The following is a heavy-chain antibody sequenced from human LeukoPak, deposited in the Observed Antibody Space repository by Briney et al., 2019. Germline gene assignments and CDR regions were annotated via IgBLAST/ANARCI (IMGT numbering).Heavy chain of an antibody. CDR3: AKNPRGDSYGYIHTKGPPHFDY. CDR2: ISGSGGST. D-gene: IGHD5-18*01. J-gene: IGHJ4*02. CDR1: GFTFSSYA. Sequence: GGSLRLSCAASGFTFSSYAMSWVRQAPGKGLEWVSAISGSGGSTYYADSVKGRFTISRDNSKNTLYLQMNSLRAEDTAVYYCAKNPRGDSYGYIHTKGPPHFDYWGQGTLVTVSS. V-gene: IGHV3-23*01.